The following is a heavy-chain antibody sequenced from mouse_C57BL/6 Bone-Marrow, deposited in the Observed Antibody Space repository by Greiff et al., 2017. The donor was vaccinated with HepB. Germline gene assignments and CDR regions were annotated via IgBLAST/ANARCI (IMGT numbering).Heavy chain of an antibody. J-gene: IGHJ2*01. CDR3: TRRGSYDDALYY. V-gene: IGHV1-64*01. D-gene: IGHD2-4*01. CDR2: IHPNSGST. Sequence: VQLQQPGAELVKPGASVKLSCKASGYTFTSYWMHWVKQRPGQGLEWIGMIHPNSGSTNYNEKFKSKATLTVDKSSSTAYMQLSSLTSEDSAVYYCTRRGSYDDALYYGGRGTALTVSA. CDR1: GYTFTSYW.